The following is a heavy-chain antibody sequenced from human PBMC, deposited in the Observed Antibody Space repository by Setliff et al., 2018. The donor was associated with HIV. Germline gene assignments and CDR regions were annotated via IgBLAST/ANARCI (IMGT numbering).Heavy chain of an antibody. Sequence: SETLSLTCAVSGYSISRAYHWGWILQPPGKGLEWIGIIFHTGTTSYNSSLKSRLTLSLDTSKNQFPLRLSSVAVADTAVYYCARGGYYYGSVSSLNYYGMDVWGQGTTVTVSS. V-gene: IGHV4-38-2*01. J-gene: IGHJ6*02. CDR2: IFHTGTT. CDR1: GYSISRAYH. CDR3: ARGGYYYGSVSSLNYYGMDV. D-gene: IGHD3-10*01.